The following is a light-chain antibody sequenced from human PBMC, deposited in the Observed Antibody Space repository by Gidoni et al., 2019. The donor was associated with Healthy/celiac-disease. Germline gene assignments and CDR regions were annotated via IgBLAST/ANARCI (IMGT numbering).Light chain of an antibody. Sequence: DIQMTQSPSSLSASVGDRVTITCRASQSISSYLNWYQQKPGKAPKLLIYAASSLQSGVPSRFSGIGSGTGFTLTISSLQPEDFATYYLQQSYSTLLTFGGGTKVEIK. CDR1: QSISSY. V-gene: IGKV1-39*01. CDR2: AAS. CDR3: QQSYSTLLT. J-gene: IGKJ4*01.